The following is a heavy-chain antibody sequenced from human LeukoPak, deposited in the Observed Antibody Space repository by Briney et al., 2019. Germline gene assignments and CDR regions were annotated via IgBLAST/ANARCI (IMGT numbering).Heavy chain of an antibody. V-gene: IGHV3-48*03. CDR3: ARDIVGATQGWFDP. CDR1: GFTFSSYE. Sequence: PGGSLRLSCAASGFTFSSYEMNWVRQAPGKGLEWVSYISSSGSTIYYADSVKGRFTISRDNAKNSLYLQMNSLRAEDTAVYYCARDIVGATQGWFDPWGQGTLVTVSS. J-gene: IGHJ5*02. CDR2: ISSSGSTI. D-gene: IGHD1-26*01.